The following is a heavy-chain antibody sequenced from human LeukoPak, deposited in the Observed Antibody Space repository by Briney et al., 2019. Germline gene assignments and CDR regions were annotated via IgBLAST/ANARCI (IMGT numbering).Heavy chain of an antibody. CDR2: ISAYNGNT. Sequence: GASVKVSCKASGYTFTSYGISWVRQAPGQGLEWMGWISAYNGNTNYAQKLQGRVTMTTDTSTSTAYMELRSLRSDDTAAYYCARGGCGSGKLNGWFDPWGQGTLVTVSS. CDR3: ARGGCGSGKLNGWFDP. CDR1: GYTFTSYG. J-gene: IGHJ5*02. D-gene: IGHD3-10*01. V-gene: IGHV1-18*01.